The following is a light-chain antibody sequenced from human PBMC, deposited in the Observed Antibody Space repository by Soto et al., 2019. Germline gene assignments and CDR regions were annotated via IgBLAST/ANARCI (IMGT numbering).Light chain of an antibody. CDR3: QQYNSYSGT. CDR1: QSISSW. CDR2: DAS. J-gene: IGKJ1*01. Sequence: DIQMTQSPSTLSASVGDRVTITCRASQSISSWLAWYQQKPGKAPKLLIYDASSLESGAPSRFRGSGSGTEFSPTISSLQPDDFATYYCQQYNSYSGTFGQGTKVEIK. V-gene: IGKV1-5*01.